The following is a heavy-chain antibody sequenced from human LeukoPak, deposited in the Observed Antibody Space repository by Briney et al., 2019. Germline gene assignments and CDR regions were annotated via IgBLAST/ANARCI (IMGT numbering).Heavy chain of an antibody. D-gene: IGHD6-13*01. Sequence: GASVKVSCKASGGTFSSYAISWVRQAPGQGLEWMGGIIPIFGTANYAQKFQGRVTITADESTSTAYMELSSLRSEDTAVYYCARGDVAAAGIYYYYYMDVWGKGTTVTVSS. CDR2: IIPIFGTA. CDR3: ARGDVAAAGIYYYYYMDV. J-gene: IGHJ6*03. CDR1: GGTFSSYA. V-gene: IGHV1-69*13.